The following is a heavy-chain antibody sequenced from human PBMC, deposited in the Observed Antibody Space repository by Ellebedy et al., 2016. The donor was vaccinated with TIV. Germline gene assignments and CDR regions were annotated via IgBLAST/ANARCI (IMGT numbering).Heavy chain of an antibody. CDR3: ARTFGELNYYYGMDV. V-gene: IGHV3-33*01. Sequence: GESLKISCAASGFTFSHYAMHWVRQAPGKGLEWVAVIWYDGSNEFYADSVKGRFTISRDNSKNMVYLQMSSLRPEDTAVYYCARTFGELNYYYGMDVWGQGTTVTVSS. CDR2: IWYDGSNE. CDR1: GFTFSHYA. D-gene: IGHD3-3*01. J-gene: IGHJ6*02.